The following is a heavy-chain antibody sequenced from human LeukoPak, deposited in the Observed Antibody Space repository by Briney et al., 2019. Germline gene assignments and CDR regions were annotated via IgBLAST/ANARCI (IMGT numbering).Heavy chain of an antibody. D-gene: IGHD2-15*01. J-gene: IGHJ4*02. Sequence: ASVKVSCKASGYTFTSYYMHWVRQAPGQGLEWMGIINPSGGSTSYAQKFQGRVTMTRDTSTSTVYMELSSLRSEDTAVYYCARDYCSGGSCYSRLDYWGQGTLVTVSS. CDR1: GYTFTSYY. CDR2: INPSGGST. V-gene: IGHV1-46*01. CDR3: ARDYCSGGSCYSRLDY.